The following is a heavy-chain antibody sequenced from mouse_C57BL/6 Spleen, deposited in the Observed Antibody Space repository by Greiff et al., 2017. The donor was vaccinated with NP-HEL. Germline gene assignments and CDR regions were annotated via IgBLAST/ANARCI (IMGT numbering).Heavy chain of an antibody. V-gene: IGHV1-22*01. Sequence: EVQLQQSGPELVKPGASVKMSCKASGYTFTDYNMHWVKQSHGKSLEWIGYINPNNGGTSYNQKFKGKATLTVNKSSSTAYTELSRLTSEDSAVYYCASHYYGSSYVGEYWGQGTTLTVSS. CDR2: INPNNGGT. J-gene: IGHJ2*01. CDR1: GYTFTDYN. D-gene: IGHD1-1*01. CDR3: ASHYYGSSYVGEY.